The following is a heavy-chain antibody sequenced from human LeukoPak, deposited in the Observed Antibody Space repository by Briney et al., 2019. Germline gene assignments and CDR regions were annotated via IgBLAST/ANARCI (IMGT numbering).Heavy chain of an antibody. J-gene: IGHJ5*02. CDR3: ARDLWFGESLRWFDP. D-gene: IGHD3-10*01. V-gene: IGHV4-39*07. Sequence: SETLSLTCSVSGGSISTSCDYWGWIRQPPGKGLEWIGSLYCGGSTYYSPSLKSRVTISVDTSKNQFSLRLTSVTAADTAVYYCARDLWFGESLRWFDPWGQGTLVTVSS. CDR2: LYCGGST. CDR1: GGSISTSCDY.